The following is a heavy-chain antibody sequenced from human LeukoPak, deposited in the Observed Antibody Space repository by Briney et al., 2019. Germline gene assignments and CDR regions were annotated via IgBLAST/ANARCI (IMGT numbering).Heavy chain of an antibody. D-gene: IGHD4-17*01. CDR1: GGSISSYY. Sequence: SETLSLTCTVSGGSISSYYWSWIRQPPGKGLEWIGYIYYSGSTNYNPSLKSRVTISVDTSKNQFSLKLSSVTAAGTAVYYCARGSTGLGAFDIWGQGTMVTVSS. J-gene: IGHJ3*02. CDR2: IYYSGST. V-gene: IGHV4-59*01. CDR3: ARGSTGLGAFDI.